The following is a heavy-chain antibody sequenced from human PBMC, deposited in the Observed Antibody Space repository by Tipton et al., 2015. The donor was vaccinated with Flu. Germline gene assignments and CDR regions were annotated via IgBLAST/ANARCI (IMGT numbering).Heavy chain of an antibody. V-gene: IGHV4-59*12. J-gene: IGHJ4*02. CDR1: GGSISSYY. CDR2: IYYSGST. CDR3: AREHEGNWSFLTGSRSFTY. D-gene: IGHD3-9*01. Sequence: LRLSCTVSGGSISSYYWSWIRQPPGKGLEWIGYIYYSGSTNYNPSLKSRVTISVDTSKNQFSLKLSSVTAADTAVYYCAREHEGNWSFLTGSRSFTYWDQGTLVTVSS.